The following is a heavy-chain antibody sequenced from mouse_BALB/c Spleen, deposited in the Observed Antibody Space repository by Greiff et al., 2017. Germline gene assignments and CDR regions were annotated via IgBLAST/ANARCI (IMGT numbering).Heavy chain of an antibody. Sequence: EVQLQESGGGLVKPGGSLKLSCAASGFTFSSYAMSWVRQTPEKRLEWVATISSGGSYTYYPDSVKGRFTISRDNAKNTLYLQMSSLRSEDTAMYYCARQGYDYEDWGQGTLVTVSA. D-gene: IGHD2-4*01. J-gene: IGHJ3*01. V-gene: IGHV5-9-3*01. CDR3: ARQGYDYED. CDR1: GFTFSSYA. CDR2: ISSGGSYT.